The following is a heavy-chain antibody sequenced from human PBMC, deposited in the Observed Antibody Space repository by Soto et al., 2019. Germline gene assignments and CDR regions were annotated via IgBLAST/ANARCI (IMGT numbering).Heavy chain of an antibody. V-gene: IGHV3-30*18. CDR3: AKDMYYYGSGSYYNDYYYYYGMDV. D-gene: IGHD3-10*01. CDR1: GFTFSSYG. J-gene: IGHJ6*02. CDR2: ISYDGSNK. Sequence: GGSLRLSCAASGFTFSSYGMHWVRQAPGKGLEWVAVISYDGSNKYYADSVKGRFTISRDNSKNTLYLQVNSLRAEDTAVYYCAKDMYYYGSGSYYNDYYYYYGMDVWGQGTTVTVSS.